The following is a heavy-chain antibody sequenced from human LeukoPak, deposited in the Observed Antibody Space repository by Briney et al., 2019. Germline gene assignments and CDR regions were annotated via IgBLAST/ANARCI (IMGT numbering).Heavy chain of an antibody. Sequence: PGGSLRLASAVSGFTYDRHAMSWVSQAADKGLECVSAISGGGDNTYYADSVKGRFIISRDNSKNMLFLQMNSLRAGDSAVYFCAKLRRYNWNYFTRSDYFDSWGQGTLVTVSS. CDR3: AKLRRYNWNYFTRSDYFDS. V-gene: IGHV3-23*01. CDR1: GFTYDRHA. CDR2: ISGGGDNT. J-gene: IGHJ4*02. D-gene: IGHD1-1*01.